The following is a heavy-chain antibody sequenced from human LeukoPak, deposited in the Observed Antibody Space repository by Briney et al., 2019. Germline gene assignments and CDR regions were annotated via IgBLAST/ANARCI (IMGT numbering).Heavy chain of an antibody. Sequence: NASETLSLTCTVSGGSISSYYWSWIRQPPGKGLEWIGYIYYSGSTNYNPSLKSRVTISVDTSKNQFSLKLSSVTAADTAVYYCARDGTLTDAFDIWGQGTMVTVSS. CDR2: IYYSGST. CDR1: GGSISSYY. D-gene: IGHD1-14*01. V-gene: IGHV4-59*13. J-gene: IGHJ3*02. CDR3: ARDGTLTDAFDI.